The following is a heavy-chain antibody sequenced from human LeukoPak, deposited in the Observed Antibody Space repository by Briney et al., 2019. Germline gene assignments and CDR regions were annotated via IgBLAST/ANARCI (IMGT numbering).Heavy chain of an antibody. J-gene: IGHJ1*01. Sequence: GGPLRLSCAASGFTFSDYYMSWIRQAPGKGLEWVSYISSSGSTIYYADSVKGRFTISRDNAKNSLYLQMNSLRAEDTAVYYCARARNRAFCGGDCYSPFQHWGQGTLVTVSS. D-gene: IGHD2-21*02. CDR1: GFTFSDYY. V-gene: IGHV3-11*04. CDR3: ARARNRAFCGGDCYSPFQH. CDR2: ISSSGSTI.